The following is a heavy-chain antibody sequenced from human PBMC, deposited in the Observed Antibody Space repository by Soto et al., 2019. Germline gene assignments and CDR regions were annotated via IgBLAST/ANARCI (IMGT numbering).Heavy chain of an antibody. D-gene: IGHD3-22*01. J-gene: IGHJ4*02. V-gene: IGHV1-46*01. CDR1: GYTFTSYY. CDR2: INPSGGST. Sequence: ASVKVSCKASGYTFTSYYMHWVRQAPGQGLEWMGIINPSGGSTSYAQKFQGRVTMTRDTSTSTVYMELNSLRREDTSVYYCAREYSLAVVAPGYWGQGILVTVSS. CDR3: AREYSLAVVAPGY.